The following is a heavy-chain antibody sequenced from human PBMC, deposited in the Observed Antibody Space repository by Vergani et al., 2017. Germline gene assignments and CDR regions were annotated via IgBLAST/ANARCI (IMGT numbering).Heavy chain of an antibody. D-gene: IGHD4-17*01. V-gene: IGHV1-2*02. CDR1: GYTFTGYY. Sequence: QVQLVQSGAEVKKPGASVKVSCKASGYTFTGYYIHWVRQAPGRGLEWMGWINPNTGGTNYAQKFQGRVTVTRDTSISTADMELSRLRSDDTAVYYCARVWTTVTFDAFDIWGQGTMATVSS. CDR3: ARVWTTVTFDAFDI. CDR2: INPNTGGT. J-gene: IGHJ3*02.